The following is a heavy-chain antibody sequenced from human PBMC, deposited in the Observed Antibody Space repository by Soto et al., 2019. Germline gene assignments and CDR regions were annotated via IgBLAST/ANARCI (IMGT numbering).Heavy chain of an antibody. J-gene: IGHJ6*02. CDR1: GFTFSSYG. Sequence: VGSLRLSCAASGFTFSSYGMHWVRQAPGKGLEWVAVISYDGSNKYYADSVKGRFTISRDNSKNTLYLQMNSLRAEDTAVYYCAKDRVGSSGWRTYYYYYGMDVWGQGTTVTVSS. CDR2: ISYDGSNK. V-gene: IGHV3-30*18. CDR3: AKDRVGSSGWRTYYYYYGMDV. D-gene: IGHD6-19*01.